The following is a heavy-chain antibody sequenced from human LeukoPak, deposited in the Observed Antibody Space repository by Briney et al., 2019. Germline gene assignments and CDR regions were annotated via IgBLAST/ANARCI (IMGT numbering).Heavy chain of an antibody. CDR1: GYTFTSYA. CDR2: INAGNGNT. V-gene: IGHV1-3*01. D-gene: IGHD6-6*01. J-gene: IGHJ6*02. Sequence: ASVKVSCKASGYTFTSYAMHWVRQAPGQRLEWMGWINAGNGNTKYSQKFQGRVTITADESTSTAYMELSSLRSEDTAVYYCARAGAARPANYYYGMDVWGQGTTVTVSS. CDR3: ARAGAARPANYYYGMDV.